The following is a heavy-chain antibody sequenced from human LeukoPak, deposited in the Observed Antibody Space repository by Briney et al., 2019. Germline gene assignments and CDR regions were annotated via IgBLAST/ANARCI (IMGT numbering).Heavy chain of an antibody. Sequence: ASVKVSCKASGYIFTRYGISWVRQAPGQGLEWMGWISAYNGNTNYAQKLQGRATMTTDTSTSTAYMELRSLRSDDTAVYYCAREALGAFDYWGQGTLVTVSS. V-gene: IGHV1-18*01. CDR2: ISAYNGNT. CDR1: GYIFTRYG. J-gene: IGHJ4*02. CDR3: AREALGAFDY. D-gene: IGHD4-17*01.